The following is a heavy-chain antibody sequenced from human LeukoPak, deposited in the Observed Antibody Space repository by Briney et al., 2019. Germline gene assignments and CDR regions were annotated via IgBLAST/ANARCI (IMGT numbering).Heavy chain of an antibody. Sequence: ASVKVSCKASGYTFTSYYMHWVRQAPGQGLEWMGIINPSGGSTSYAQKFQGRVTMTRDTSTSTVYMELNSLRSEDTAVYYCAREGYCSGGSCKRQQFDYWGQGTLVTVSS. J-gene: IGHJ4*02. CDR3: AREGYCSGGSCKRQQFDY. CDR2: INPSGGST. D-gene: IGHD2-15*01. CDR1: GYTFTSYY. V-gene: IGHV1-46*01.